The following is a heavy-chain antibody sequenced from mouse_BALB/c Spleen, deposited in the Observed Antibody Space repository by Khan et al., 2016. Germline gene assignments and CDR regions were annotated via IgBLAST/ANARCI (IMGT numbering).Heavy chain of an antibody. CDR3: ARYRYYYGSSKYFDV. V-gene: IGHV9-3-1*01. J-gene: IGHJ1*01. CDR2: INTYTGEP. D-gene: IGHD1-1*01. Sequence: LVESGPELKKPGETVKISCKASGYTFTNYGMNWVKQAPGKDLKWMGWINTYTGEPTYADDFKGRFAFSLETSASTAYLQINNRRNEDTATYFCARYRYYYGSSKYFDVWGAGTTVTVSS. CDR1: GYTFTNYG.